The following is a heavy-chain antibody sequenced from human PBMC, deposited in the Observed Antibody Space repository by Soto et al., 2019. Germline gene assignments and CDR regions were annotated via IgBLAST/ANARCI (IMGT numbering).Heavy chain of an antibody. Sequence: PXVSLQLSCAASGFTFSTYWMHWVRQAPGKGLVWVSRIRHDGSIIGYADPVKGRFTISRDNAKNTLYLQMNSLRAEDTAVYYCAREGSMADFDYWAQGTLVTVSS. V-gene: IGHV3-74*01. CDR1: GFTFSTYW. CDR3: AREGSMADFDY. J-gene: IGHJ4*02. CDR2: IRHDGSII. D-gene: IGHD6-19*01.